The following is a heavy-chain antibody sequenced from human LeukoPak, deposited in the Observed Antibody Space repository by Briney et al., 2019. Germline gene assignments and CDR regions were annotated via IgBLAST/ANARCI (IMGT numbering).Heavy chain of an antibody. Sequence: SETLSLTCTVSGGSISSYYWSWIRQPPGKGLEWIGYYSGSTSYNPSLKSRVTISVDTSKNQFSLKLSSVTAADTAVYYCASGAYSFYYMDVWGKGTTVTISS. D-gene: IGHD5-18*01. CDR2: YSGST. V-gene: IGHV4-59*01. CDR3: ASGAYSFYYMDV. J-gene: IGHJ6*03. CDR1: GGSISSYY.